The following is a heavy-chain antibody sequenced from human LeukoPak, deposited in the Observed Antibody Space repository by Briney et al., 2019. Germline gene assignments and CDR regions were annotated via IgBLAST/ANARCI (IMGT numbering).Heavy chain of an antibody. CDR2: INPNSGGT. CDR3: ARRAVRGVTYFDY. D-gene: IGHD3-10*01. V-gene: IGHV1-2*02. J-gene: IGHJ4*02. Sequence: ASVKVSCKASGYTFTGYYMHWVRQAPGQGLEWMGWINPNSGGTNYAQKFQGRVTMTRDTSISTAYMELSRLRSDDTAVYYCARRAVRGVTYFDYWGQGTLVTVSS. CDR1: GYTFTGYY.